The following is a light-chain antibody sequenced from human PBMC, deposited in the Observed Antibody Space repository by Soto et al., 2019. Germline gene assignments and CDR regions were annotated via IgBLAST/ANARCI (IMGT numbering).Light chain of an antibody. CDR2: GAS. Sequence: EIVMTQSPATLSVSPGERATLSCRASQSVNSNLAWYQQKPGQVPRLLIYGASTRATGIAARFSGSGSGTEFTLTISSLQSEDFAVYYCQQYKDWSWTFGQGTKVEIK. V-gene: IGKV3-15*01. CDR3: QQYKDWSWT. CDR1: QSVNSN. J-gene: IGKJ1*01.